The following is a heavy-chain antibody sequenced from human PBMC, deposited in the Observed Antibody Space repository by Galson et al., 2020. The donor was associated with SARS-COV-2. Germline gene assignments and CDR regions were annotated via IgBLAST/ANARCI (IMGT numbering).Heavy chain of an antibody. J-gene: IGHJ4*01. D-gene: IGHD2-15*01. V-gene: IGHV4-38-2*01. Sequence: PPGKGLEWMGSIYHSGSTYYNPSLKSRVTISVDTSKNQFSLKLSSVTAADTAVYYCATYSVVVVAPTPLRADYWGQEPWSPSPQ. CDR2: IYHSGST. CDR3: ATYSVVVVAPTPLRADY.